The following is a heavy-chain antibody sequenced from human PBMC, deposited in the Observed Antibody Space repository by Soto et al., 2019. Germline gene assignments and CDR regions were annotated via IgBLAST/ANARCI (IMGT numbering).Heavy chain of an antibody. V-gene: IGHV4-34*01. J-gene: IGHJ4*02. CDR1: GGTCLGYY. Sequence: ASETHSLTSTVYGGTCLGYYWSWIRQPPGKGLEWIGEINHSGSTNYNPSLKSRVTISVDTSKNQFSLKLSSVTAADTAVYYCARGSGGWYYFWGQGTLVTVSS. D-gene: IGHD6-19*01. CDR3: ARGSGGWYYF. CDR2: INHSGST.